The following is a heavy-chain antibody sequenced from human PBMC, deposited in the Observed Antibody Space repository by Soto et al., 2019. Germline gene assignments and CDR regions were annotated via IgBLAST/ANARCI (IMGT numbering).Heavy chain of an antibody. CDR2: IYYSGST. V-gene: IGHV4-59*08. D-gene: IGHD3-22*01. Sequence: SETLSLTCTVSGGSISSYYWSWIRQPPGKGLEWIGYIYYSGSTNYNPSLKSRVTISVDTSKNQFSLKLSSVTAADTAVYYCARYYYDSSGYYYYFDYWGQGTLVTVS. CDR1: GGSISSYY. J-gene: IGHJ4*02. CDR3: ARYYYDSSGYYYYFDY.